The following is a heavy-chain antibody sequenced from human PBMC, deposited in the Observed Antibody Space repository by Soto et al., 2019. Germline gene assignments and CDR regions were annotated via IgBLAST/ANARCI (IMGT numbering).Heavy chain of an antibody. Sequence: QVQLVQSGAEVKKPGASVRVSCKSSGYTFTNYYIHWVLQAPGVGLEWMAVINPSGGSTDNAQKFQGRVTVSMDTSTGKVYRELSNLRSDDTAAYYCARPGIPREPGYNFGMDVWGQGTTVTVSS. J-gene: IGHJ6*02. CDR2: INPSGGST. D-gene: IGHD6-13*01. CDR3: ARPGIPREPGYNFGMDV. V-gene: IGHV1-46*01. CDR1: GYTFTNYY.